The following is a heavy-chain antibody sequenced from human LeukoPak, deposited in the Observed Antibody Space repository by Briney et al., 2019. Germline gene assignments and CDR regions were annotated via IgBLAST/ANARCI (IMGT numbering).Heavy chain of an antibody. V-gene: IGHV4-34*01. J-gene: IGHJ4*02. CDR1: GGSFSGYY. CDR3: ARGPGTWYYY. CDR2: INHSGST. D-gene: IGHD6-13*01. Sequence: SETLSLTCAVYGGSFSGYYWSWIRQPPGKGLEWIGEINHSGSTNYNPSLKSRVTISIDTSKNQFSLKLSSVTAADTALYYCARGPGTWYYYWGQGTLVTVSS.